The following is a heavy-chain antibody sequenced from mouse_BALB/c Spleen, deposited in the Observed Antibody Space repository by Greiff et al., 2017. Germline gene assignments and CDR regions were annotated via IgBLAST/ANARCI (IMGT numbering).Heavy chain of an antibody. CDR2: ISYDGSN. J-gene: IGHJ4*01. CDR1: GYSITSGYY. CDR3: ASNYGSSSMDY. D-gene: IGHD1-1*01. Sequence: EVKVEESGPGLVKPSQSLSLTCSVTGYSITSGYYWNWIRQFPGNKLEWMGYISYDGSNNYNPSLKNRISITRDTSKNQFFLKLNSVTTEDTATYYCASNYGSSSMDYWGQGTSVTVSS. V-gene: IGHV3-6*02.